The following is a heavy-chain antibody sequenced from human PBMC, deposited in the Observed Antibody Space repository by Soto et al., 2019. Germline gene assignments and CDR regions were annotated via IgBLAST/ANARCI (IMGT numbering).Heavy chain of an antibody. CDR3: ARRYCSRADCYSDS. CDR2: IDPGDSSA. V-gene: IGHV5-10-1*01. D-gene: IGHD2-2*01. Sequence: GESLKISCHGSGYTFFSFWIVWVRQVPGKGLEWVGGIDPGDSSATYSPTFQGHVTISADRSTRSAYLQWRSLRASDTAIYFCARRYCSRADCYSDSWGQGSLVTVSS. CDR1: GYTFFSFW. J-gene: IGHJ4*02.